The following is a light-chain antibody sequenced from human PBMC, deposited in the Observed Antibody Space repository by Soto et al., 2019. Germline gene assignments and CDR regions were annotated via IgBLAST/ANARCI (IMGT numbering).Light chain of an antibody. Sequence: EIVLTQSPGTLSLSPWERATLSCRASQSVSSIYLAWYQQKPGQAPRLLIYGASSRATGIPDRFSGSGSGTDFTLTISRLEPEDFAVYYCQQYGSSALTFGGGTKVDIK. CDR1: QSVSSIY. J-gene: IGKJ4*01. CDR3: QQYGSSALT. V-gene: IGKV3-20*01. CDR2: GAS.